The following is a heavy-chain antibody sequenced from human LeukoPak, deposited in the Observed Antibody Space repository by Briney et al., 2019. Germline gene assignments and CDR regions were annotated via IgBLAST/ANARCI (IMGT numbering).Heavy chain of an antibody. Sequence: SETLSLTCAVSGGPISSNNWWGWVRQPPGKGLEWIGEIYHSGSPNYNPSLKSRVTISVDKSRNHFSLNLSSVTAADTAVYYCARVNINNWHSCDYWGQGTLVTVSS. D-gene: IGHD1-1*01. V-gene: IGHV4-4*02. J-gene: IGHJ4*02. CDR3: ARVNINNWHSCDY. CDR1: GGPISSNNW. CDR2: IYHSGSP.